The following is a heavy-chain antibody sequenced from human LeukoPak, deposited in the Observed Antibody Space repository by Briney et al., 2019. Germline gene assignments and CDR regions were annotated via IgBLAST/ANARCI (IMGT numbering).Heavy chain of an antibody. CDR1: GDSFSGYY. CDR2: INHRGST. CDR3: ARSWAGMYYPFYYFDY. D-gene: IGHD2-8*01. V-gene: IGHV4-34*01. J-gene: IGHJ4*02. Sequence: PSETLSLTCAVYGDSFSGYYWSWIRQPPGKGPEWIAEINHRGSTHYNPSLKSRVNISADTSKSQFSLNLDSVTAADTAVYYCARSWAGMYYPFYYFDYWGQGSLVTVSS.